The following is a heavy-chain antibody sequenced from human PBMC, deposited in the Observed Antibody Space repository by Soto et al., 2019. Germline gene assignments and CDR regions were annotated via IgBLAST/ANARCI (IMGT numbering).Heavy chain of an antibody. CDR1: GFSFSSYG. D-gene: IGHD3-16*02. Sequence: SLRLSCAASGFSFSSYGMHWVRQAPGKGLEWVAVIWYDGSNKYYVDSVKGRFTISRDNSKNTLSLQMNSLRAEDTAVYYCARDGEDYIRGSYRYFDYWGQGALVTVSS. CDR3: ARDGEDYIRGSYRYFDY. J-gene: IGHJ4*02. CDR2: IWYDGSNK. V-gene: IGHV3-33*01.